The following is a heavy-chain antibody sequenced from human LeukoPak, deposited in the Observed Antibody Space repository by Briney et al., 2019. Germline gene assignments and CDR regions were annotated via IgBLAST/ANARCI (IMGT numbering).Heavy chain of an antibody. CDR2: ISASSTNV. J-gene: IGHJ4*02. CDR1: GFTFDSHT. D-gene: IGHD6-13*01. CDR3: ANWIAAAGIDY. Sequence: GGSLRLSCAASGFTFDSHTVIWVRQAPGKGLEWVASISASSTNVFYADSVKGRFTISRDNSKNSLFLQMDSLRAEDTAVYYCANWIAAAGIDYWGQGTLVTVSS. V-gene: IGHV3-21*01.